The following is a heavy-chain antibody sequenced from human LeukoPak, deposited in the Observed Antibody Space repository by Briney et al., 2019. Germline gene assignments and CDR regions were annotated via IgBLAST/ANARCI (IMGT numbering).Heavy chain of an antibody. V-gene: IGHV3-30*03. CDR3: ARDQGVVVHGKYHYYGMDV. CDR1: GFTFSSYE. Sequence: PGGSLRLSCAASGFTFSSYEMNWVRQAPGKGLEWVAAISYDGSSKYYADSVKGRFTISRDNSKNTLYLQMNSLRAEDTAVYYCARDQGVVVHGKYHYYGMDVWGQGTTVTVSS. CDR2: ISYDGSSK. D-gene: IGHD3-22*01. J-gene: IGHJ6*02.